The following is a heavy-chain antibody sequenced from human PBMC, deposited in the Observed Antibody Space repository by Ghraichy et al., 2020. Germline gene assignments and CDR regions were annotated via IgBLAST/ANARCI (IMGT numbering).Heavy chain of an antibody. D-gene: IGHD1-26*01. CDR2: IRNKANLYTT. V-gene: IGHV3-72*01. Sequence: GGSLRLSCVVSGFSFNDHYMAWVRQAPGKGLEWVGLIRNKANLYTTEYAPSVEGRFTISRDASQNSLVLQMDSLRTEDTARYYCVRVEQKGPREVEAFDYWGQGTLLTVSS. CDR1: GFSFNDHY. CDR3: VRVEQKGPREVEAFDY. J-gene: IGHJ4*02.